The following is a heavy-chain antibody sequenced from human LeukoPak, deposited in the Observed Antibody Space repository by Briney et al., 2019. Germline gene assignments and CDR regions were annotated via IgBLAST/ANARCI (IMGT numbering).Heavy chain of an antibody. Sequence: PGGSLRLSCAASGFTFDDYAMHWVRQAPGKGLEWVSLISGDGGSTYYADSVKGRFTISRDNSKNSLYLQMNSLRPDDTALYYCEKDVGGNARRAFDIWAQGTMVTVSS. J-gene: IGHJ3*02. D-gene: IGHD4-23*01. CDR2: ISGDGGST. CDR1: GFTFDDYA. CDR3: EKDVGGNARRAFDI. V-gene: IGHV3-43*02.